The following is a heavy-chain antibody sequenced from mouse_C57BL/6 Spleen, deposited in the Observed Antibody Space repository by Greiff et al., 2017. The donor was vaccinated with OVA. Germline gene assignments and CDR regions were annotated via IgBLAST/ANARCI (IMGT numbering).Heavy chain of an antibody. Sequence: EVQLPQSVPELVQPGASVTMSCKASGYPFPDYTMHWVKQSHGKSLEWIGYINPNTGGTSYNQKFKGKATLTVNKSSSTAYMELRSLTSEDSAVYYCARIYYDYDEDYWGQGTTLTVSS. CDR2: INPNTGGT. J-gene: IGHJ2*01. V-gene: IGHV1-22*01. D-gene: IGHD2-4*01. CDR3: ARIYYDYDEDY. CDR1: GYPFPDYT.